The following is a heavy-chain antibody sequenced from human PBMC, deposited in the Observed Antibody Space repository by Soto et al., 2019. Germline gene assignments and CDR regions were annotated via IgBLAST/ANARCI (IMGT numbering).Heavy chain of an antibody. CDR2: INTYDGNT. J-gene: IGHJ4*02. CDR3: ARGDMITFGGGENSY. CDR1: GYTFTSYY. V-gene: IGHV1-18*01. Sequence: QVRLVQSEGEVKKPGASVKVSCKASGYTFTSYYSSWVRQAPGQGLEWMGWINTYDGNTNYAQKLQGRVIMTTDTSTTTAYMELRSLRSDDTAVYYCARGDMITFGGGENSYWGQGTLVTVSS. D-gene: IGHD3-16*01.